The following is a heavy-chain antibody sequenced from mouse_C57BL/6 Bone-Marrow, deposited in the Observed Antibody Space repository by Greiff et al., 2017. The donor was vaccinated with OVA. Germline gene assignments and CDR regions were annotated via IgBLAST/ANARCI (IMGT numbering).Heavy chain of an antibody. Sequence: VQLQQSGAELARPGASVKLSCKASGYTFTSYGISWVKQRTGQGLEWIGEIYPRSGNTYYNEKFKGKATLTADKSSSTAYMELRSLTSEDSAVYFCASADPITTGAWFAYWGQGTLVTVSA. J-gene: IGHJ3*01. CDR2: IYPRSGNT. D-gene: IGHD1-1*01. V-gene: IGHV1-81*01. CDR1: GYTFTSYG. CDR3: ASADPITTGAWFAY.